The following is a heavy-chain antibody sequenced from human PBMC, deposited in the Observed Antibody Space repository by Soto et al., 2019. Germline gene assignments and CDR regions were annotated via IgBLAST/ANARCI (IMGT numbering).Heavy chain of an antibody. V-gene: IGHV1-46*01. CDR1: GYTFTSYY. D-gene: IGHD3-3*01. J-gene: IGHJ3*02. CDR3: ARASRSERDAFDI. CDR2: INPSGGST. Sequence: ASVKVSCKASGYTFTSYYMRWVRQAPGQGLEWMGIINPSGGSTSYAQKFQGRVTMTRDTSTSTVYMELSSLRSEDTAVYYCARASRSERDAFDIWGQGTMVTVSS.